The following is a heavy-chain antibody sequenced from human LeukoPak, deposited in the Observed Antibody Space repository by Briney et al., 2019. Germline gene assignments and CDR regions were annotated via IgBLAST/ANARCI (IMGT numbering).Heavy chain of an antibody. J-gene: IGHJ4*02. CDR1: GFTFSSYS. D-gene: IGHD6-13*01. Sequence: EGSLRLSCAASGFTFSSYSMNWVRQAPGKGLEWVSSISSSNNYIYYADSVKGRFTISRDNAKNSLYLQMNSLRAEDTAVYYCARVGELAPIDYWGQGILVTVSS. V-gene: IGHV3-21*01. CDR3: ARVGELAPIDY. CDR2: ISSSNNYI.